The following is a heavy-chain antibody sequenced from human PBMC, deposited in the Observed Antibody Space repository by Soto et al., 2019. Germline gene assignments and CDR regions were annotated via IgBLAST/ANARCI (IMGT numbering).Heavy chain of an antibody. CDR1: GFTFNIYA. Sequence: GGSLRLSCAASGFTFNIYAMTWVRQAPGKGLEWVSTTGATGRTTYYSDSVKGRFTVSRDNSKNTLDLQVSNLRAEDTAVYYCATVHNTSRSFDYWGQGTLVTVSS. J-gene: IGHJ4*02. CDR3: ATVHNTSRSFDY. D-gene: IGHD1-20*01. V-gene: IGHV3-23*01. CDR2: TGATGRTT.